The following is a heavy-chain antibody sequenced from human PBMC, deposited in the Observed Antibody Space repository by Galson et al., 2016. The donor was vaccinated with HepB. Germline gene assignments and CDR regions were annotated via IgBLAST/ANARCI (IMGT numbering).Heavy chain of an antibody. V-gene: IGHV3-33*01. Sequence: SLRLSCAASGFSFSDYGMHWVRQAPGKGLEWVAIIWFDGSYTYYGDSVKGRFTISRDNSKNTLFLQMSSLRAEDTAVYYCARDKSQDFGVIIGPGYWGQGTLVTVS. CDR1: GFSFSDYG. J-gene: IGHJ4*02. D-gene: IGHD3-3*01. CDR3: ARDKSQDFGVIIGPGY. CDR2: IWFDGSYT.